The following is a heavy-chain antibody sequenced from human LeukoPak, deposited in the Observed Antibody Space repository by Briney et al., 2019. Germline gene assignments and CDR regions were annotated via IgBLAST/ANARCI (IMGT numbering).Heavy chain of an antibody. CDR2: IRYDGSNQ. CDR3: ARGFGESHFDY. D-gene: IGHD3-16*01. V-gene: IGHV3-30*02. CDR1: GFTFRSYG. J-gene: IGHJ4*02. Sequence: GGSLRLSCAAPGFTFRSYGMHLVRQAPGKGLEWVSFIRYDGSNQYYADSVKGRFTISRDNSNNTLYLQMNSLRPDDTAVYFCARGFGESHFDYWGQGTLATVSS.